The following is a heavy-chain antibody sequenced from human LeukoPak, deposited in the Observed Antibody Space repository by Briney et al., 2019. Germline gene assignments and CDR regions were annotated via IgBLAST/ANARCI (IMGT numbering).Heavy chain of an antibody. CDR3: ARGKDGSGPVDY. Sequence: SETLSLTCTVSGYSISSGYYWGWIRQPPGKGLEWIGSIYHSGSTYYNPSLKSRVTISVDTSKNQFSLKLSSVTAADTAVYYCARGKDGSGPVDYWGQGTLVTVSS. CDR1: GYSISSGYY. V-gene: IGHV4-38-2*02. J-gene: IGHJ4*02. CDR2: IYHSGST. D-gene: IGHD3-10*01.